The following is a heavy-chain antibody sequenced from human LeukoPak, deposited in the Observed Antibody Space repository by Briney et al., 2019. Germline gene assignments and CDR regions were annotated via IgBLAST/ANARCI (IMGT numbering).Heavy chain of an antibody. D-gene: IGHD3-10*01. CDR1: GDSISSGSKY. CDR2: IYTSGMT. J-gene: IGHJ6*03. V-gene: IGHV4-61*02. CDR3: ARVERGSGSFYYYYYMDV. Sequence: PSQTLSLTCTVSGDSISSGSKYWTWIRQSAGKGLEWIGRIYTSGMTNYNPSLESRVTISVDTSKNQFSLKLSSVTAADTAVYYCARVERGSGSFYYYYYMDVWGKGTTVTVSS.